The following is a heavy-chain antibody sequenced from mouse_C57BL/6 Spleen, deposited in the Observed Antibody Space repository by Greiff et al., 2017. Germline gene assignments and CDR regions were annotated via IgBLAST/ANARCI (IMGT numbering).Heavy chain of an antibody. CDR1: GYSFTGYY. CDR2: INPSTGGT. Sequence: EVHLQQSGPELVKPGASVKISCKASGYSFTGYYMNWVKQSPEKSLEWIGEINPSTGGTTYNQKFKAKATLTVDKSSSTAYMQLKSLTSEDSAVYYCARGGTTVVAPFDYWGQGTTLTVSS. D-gene: IGHD1-1*01. V-gene: IGHV1-42*01. J-gene: IGHJ2*01. CDR3: ARGGTTVVAPFDY.